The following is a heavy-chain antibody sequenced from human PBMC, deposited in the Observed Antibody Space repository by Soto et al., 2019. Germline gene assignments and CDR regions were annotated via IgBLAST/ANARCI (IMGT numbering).Heavy chain of an antibody. D-gene: IGHD3-10*01. Sequence: LSLTCTVSGGSISSGGYYWSWIRQHPGKGLEWIGYIYYSGSTYYNPSLKSRVTISVDTSKNQFSLKLSSVTAADTAVYYCARAGGTTLNMPMVPHNYYYYYYMDVWGKGTTVTVSS. CDR1: GGSISSGGYY. V-gene: IGHV4-31*03. J-gene: IGHJ6*03. CDR3: ARAGGTTLNMPMVPHNYYYYYYMDV. CDR2: IYYSGST.